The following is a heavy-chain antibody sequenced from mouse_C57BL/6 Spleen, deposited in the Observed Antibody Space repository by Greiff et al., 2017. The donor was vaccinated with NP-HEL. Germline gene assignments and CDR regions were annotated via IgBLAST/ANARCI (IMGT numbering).Heavy chain of an antibody. D-gene: IGHD2-2*01. CDR1: GYAFTNYL. CDR2: INPGSGGT. Sequence: QVQLQQSGAELVRPGTSVKVSCKASGYAFTNYLIEWVKQRPGQGLEWIGVINPGSGGTNYNEKFKGKATLTADKSSSTDYMQLRSLTSEDSAVYFCATTMVTTVYFDCWGQGTTLTVAS. J-gene: IGHJ2*01. CDR3: ATTMVTTVYFDC. V-gene: IGHV1-54*01.